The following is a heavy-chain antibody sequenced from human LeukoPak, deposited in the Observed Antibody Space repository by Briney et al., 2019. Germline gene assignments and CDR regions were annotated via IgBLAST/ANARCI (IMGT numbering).Heavy chain of an antibody. Sequence: SETLSLTCTVSGGSISSSSYFWGWIRQPPGTGEEWIGTIYYSGSTYYNPSLKSRVTISVDTSKTQFSLKLSSVTAADTAVYYCARRNRYSSGWYSDYWGQGTLVTVSS. CDR3: ARRNRYSSGWYSDY. CDR1: GGSISSSSYF. CDR2: IYYSGST. D-gene: IGHD6-19*01. J-gene: IGHJ4*02. V-gene: IGHV4-39*01.